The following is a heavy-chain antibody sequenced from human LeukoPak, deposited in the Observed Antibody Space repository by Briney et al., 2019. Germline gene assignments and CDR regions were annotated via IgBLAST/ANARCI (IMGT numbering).Heavy chain of an antibody. CDR2: IGLSSGAR. CDR1: GFTFSDYS. V-gene: IGHV3-48*04. D-gene: IGHD5-18*01. CDR3: ARDHNYAFDY. J-gene: IGHJ4*02. Sequence: GGSLRLSCAASGFTFSDYSMNWVRQAPGKGLEWLSYIGLSSGARYYADSVKGRFSISCDNAKNSLSLQMNSLRADDTAVYYCARDHNYAFDYWGQGILVTVSS.